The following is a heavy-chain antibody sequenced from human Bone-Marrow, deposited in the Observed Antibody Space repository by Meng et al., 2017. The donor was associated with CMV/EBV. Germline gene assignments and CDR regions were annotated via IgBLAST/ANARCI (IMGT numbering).Heavy chain of an antibody. CDR1: GDSISNYYW. J-gene: IGHJ6*02. D-gene: IGHD2-2*02. CDR3: AHSPGYCSSTSCYTEYYYYYGMDV. CDR2: IYWNDDK. Sequence: TLSLTCNVSGDSISNYYWSWIRQPPGKALEWLALIYWNDDKRYSPSLKSRLTITKDTSKNQVVLTMTNMDPVDTATYYCAHSPGYCSSTSCYTEYYYYYGMDVWGQGTTVTVSS. V-gene: IGHV2-5*01.